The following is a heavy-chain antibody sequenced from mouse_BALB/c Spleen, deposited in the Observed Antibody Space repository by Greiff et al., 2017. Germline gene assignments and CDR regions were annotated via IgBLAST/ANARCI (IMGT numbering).Heavy chain of an antibody. V-gene: IGHV5-9-4*01. CDR2: ISSGGSYT. Sequence: EVKVEESGGGLVKPGGSLKLSCAASGFTFSSYAMSWVRQSPEKRLEWVAEISSGGSYTYYPDTVTGRFTISRDNAKNTLYLEMSSLRSEDTAMYYCARGGGWRAMDYWGQGTSVTVSS. CDR1: GFTFSSYA. CDR3: ARGGGWRAMDY. J-gene: IGHJ4*01. D-gene: IGHD2-3*01.